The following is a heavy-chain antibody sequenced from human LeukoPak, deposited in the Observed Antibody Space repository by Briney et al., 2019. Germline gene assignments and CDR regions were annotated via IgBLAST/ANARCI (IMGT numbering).Heavy chain of an antibody. CDR2: ISYDGSNK. D-gene: IGHD6-19*01. J-gene: IGHJ5*02. CDR1: GFTFSSYG. V-gene: IGHV3-30*18. CDR3: AEEKVAGPNWFDP. Sequence: GGSLRLSCAASGFTFSSYGMHWVRQAPGKGLEWVAVISYDGSNKYYADSVKGRFTISRDNSKNTLYLQMNSLRAEDTAVYYCAEEKVAGPNWFDPWGQGTLVTVSS.